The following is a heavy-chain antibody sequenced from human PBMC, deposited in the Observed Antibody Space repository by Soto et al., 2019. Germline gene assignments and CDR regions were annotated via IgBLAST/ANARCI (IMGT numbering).Heavy chain of an antibody. CDR1: GGSVSSGSYY. V-gene: IGHV4-61*01. D-gene: IGHD4-17*01. CDR2: IYYSGST. CDR3: SRDGGRNDGDFLGGA. J-gene: IGHJ5*02. Sequence: QVQLQESGPGLVKTSETLSLTCTVSGGSVSSGSYYWSWIRQPPGKGLEWIGYIYYSGSTNYNPSLKSRVTIAVDTSKNQFSLKLSSVTAANTAVYYGSRDGGRNDGDFLGGAWGQGTLVTVSS.